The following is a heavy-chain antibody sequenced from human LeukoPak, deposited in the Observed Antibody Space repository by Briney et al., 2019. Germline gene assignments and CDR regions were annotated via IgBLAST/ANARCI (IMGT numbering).Heavy chain of an antibody. CDR3: ARIHSGSYYHFDY. V-gene: IGHV5-51*07. Sequence: GESLKISCKGSGYSFTKYWIGWVHQMPGKGLEWMAIIYPDDSDTRYSPSLQGQVTISADKSISTAYMQWSSLKASDTAMYYCARIHSGSYYHFDYWGQGTLVTVSS. CDR1: GYSFTKYW. D-gene: IGHD1-26*01. J-gene: IGHJ4*02. CDR2: IYPDDSDT.